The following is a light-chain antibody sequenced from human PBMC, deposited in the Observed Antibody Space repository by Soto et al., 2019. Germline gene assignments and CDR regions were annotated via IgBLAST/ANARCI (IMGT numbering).Light chain of an antibody. CDR2: EAS. J-gene: IGKJ1*01. CDR3: QHYNTCPWT. CDR1: QSVSSSS. Sequence: EIVLTQSPGTLSLSPGERATLSCRASQSVSSSSLAWYQQDPGQAPRLLIYEASSRATGIPDRFSGSGSGTDFTLTISSLQPGDLATYYCQHYNTCPWTFGQGTKVDIK. V-gene: IGKV3-20*01.